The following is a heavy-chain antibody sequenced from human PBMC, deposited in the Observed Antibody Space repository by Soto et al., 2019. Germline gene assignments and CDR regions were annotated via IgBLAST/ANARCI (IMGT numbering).Heavy chain of an antibody. J-gene: IGHJ3*02. CDR1: GGTFSSYT. CDR2: IIPILGIA. CDR3: ERPEAYQLLPQDASDI. V-gene: IGHV1-69*02. D-gene: IGHD2-2*01. Sequence: ASVKVSCKASGGTFSSYTISWVRQAPGQGLEWMGRIIPILGIANYAQKFQGRVTITADKSTSTAYMELSSLRSEDTAVYYCERPEAYQLLPQDASDIWGQGTMVTVSS.